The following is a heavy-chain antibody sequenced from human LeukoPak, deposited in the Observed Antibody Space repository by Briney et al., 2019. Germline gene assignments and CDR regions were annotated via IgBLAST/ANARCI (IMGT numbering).Heavy chain of an antibody. Sequence: SETLSFTCTVSGAPISSYYWSWIRKRPGKGLEWIGYIYYSGSTNYNPSLKSRVTISVDTSKNQFCLRLNSVTAADTGVYYCASGSHYGYSSGWLYYWGQGTLDTVSS. J-gene: IGHJ4*02. CDR1: GAPISSYY. CDR2: IYYSGST. CDR3: ASGSHYGYSSGWLYY. V-gene: IGHV4-59*08. D-gene: IGHD6-19*01.